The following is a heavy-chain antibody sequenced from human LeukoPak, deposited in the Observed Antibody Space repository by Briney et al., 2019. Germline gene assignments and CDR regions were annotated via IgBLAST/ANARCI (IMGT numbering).Heavy chain of an antibody. Sequence: GGSLRLSCAASGFTFSSYGMHWVRQAPGKGLEWVAFIRYDGSNKYYADSVKGRFTISRDNSKNTLYLQMNSLRAEDTAVYYCAKDGGWEPDAFDIWGQGTMVTVSS. J-gene: IGHJ3*02. CDR3: AKDGGWEPDAFDI. CDR1: GFTFSSYG. V-gene: IGHV3-30*02. CDR2: IRYDGSNK. D-gene: IGHD1-26*01.